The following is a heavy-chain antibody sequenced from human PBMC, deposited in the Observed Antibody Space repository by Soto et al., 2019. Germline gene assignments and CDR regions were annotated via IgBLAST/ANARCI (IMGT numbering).Heavy chain of an antibody. Sequence: SETLSLTCAVYGGSFSGYYWSWIRQPPGKGLEWIGEINHSGSTNYNTSLKSRVTISVDTSKNQFSLKLSSVTAADTAVYYCARGNAYSSSGPYYYYMDVWGKGTTVTVSS. CDR2: INHSGST. D-gene: IGHD6-13*01. CDR3: ARGNAYSSSGPYYYYMDV. V-gene: IGHV4-34*01. CDR1: GGSFSGYY. J-gene: IGHJ6*03.